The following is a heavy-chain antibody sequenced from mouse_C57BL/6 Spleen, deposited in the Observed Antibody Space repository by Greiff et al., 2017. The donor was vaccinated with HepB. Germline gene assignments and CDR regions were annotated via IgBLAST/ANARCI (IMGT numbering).Heavy chain of an antibody. D-gene: IGHD1-1*01. CDR1: GYTFTDYY. Sequence: EVQLQQSGPELVKPGASVKISCKASGYTFTDYYMNWVKQSHGKSLEWIGDINPNKGGTSYNQKFKGKATLTVDKSSSTAYMELRSLTSEDSAVYYCARGAITTVVPNWYFDVWGTGTTVTVSS. V-gene: IGHV1-26*01. CDR3: ARGAITTVVPNWYFDV. CDR2: INPNKGGT. J-gene: IGHJ1*03.